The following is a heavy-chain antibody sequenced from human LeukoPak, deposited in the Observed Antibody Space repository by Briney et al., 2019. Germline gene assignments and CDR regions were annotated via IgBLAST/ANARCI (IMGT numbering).Heavy chain of an antibody. CDR3: ARHVIAAVNKIAFDI. CDR1: GYTFTSYA. Sequence: GASVKVSCKASGYTFTSYAMNWVRQAPGQGLEWMGWINTNTGNPTYAQGFTGRFVFSLDTSVSTAYLQISSLKAEDTAVYYCARHVIAAVNKIAFDIWGQGTMVTVSS. CDR2: INTNTGNP. J-gene: IGHJ3*02. V-gene: IGHV7-4-1*02. D-gene: IGHD6-13*01.